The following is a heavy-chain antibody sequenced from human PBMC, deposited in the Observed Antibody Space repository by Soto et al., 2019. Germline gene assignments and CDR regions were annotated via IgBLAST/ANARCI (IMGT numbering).Heavy chain of an antibody. CDR2: IYHAGSV. J-gene: IGHJ6*02. Sequence: SETLSLTCAVSGYSIGSGYYWAWIRQSPGKGLEWIGSIYHAGSVYYNPSLNGRIALSMDTSKNHFSLKLTSVTAADTAVYYCARTFDYYGMDVWGQGTTVTVSS. CDR1: GYSIGSGYY. CDR3: ARTFDYYGMDV. V-gene: IGHV4-38-2*01.